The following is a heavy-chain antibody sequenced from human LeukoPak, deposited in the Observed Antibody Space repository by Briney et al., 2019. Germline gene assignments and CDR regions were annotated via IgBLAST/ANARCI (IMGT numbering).Heavy chain of an antibody. CDR1: GFTFSSYA. Sequence: GGSLRLSCAASGFTFSSYAMSWVRQAPGKGLEWVSGISSSGDNTYYADSVKGRFTISRDNSRNTLYLQLNSLRAEDTAVYYCAGGFYYYYMDVWGKGTTVTVSS. CDR2: ISSSGDNT. V-gene: IGHV3-23*01. CDR3: AGGFYYYYMDV. D-gene: IGHD3-16*01. J-gene: IGHJ6*03.